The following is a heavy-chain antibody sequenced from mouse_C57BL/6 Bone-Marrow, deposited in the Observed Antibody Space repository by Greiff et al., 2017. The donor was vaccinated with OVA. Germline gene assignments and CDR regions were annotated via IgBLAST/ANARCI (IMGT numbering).Heavy chain of an antibody. J-gene: IGHJ2*01. D-gene: IGHD4-1*01. CDR1: GYTFTDYE. V-gene: IGHV1-15*01. CDR2: IDPETGGT. CDR3: TGTGTCY. Sequence: VQLQESGAELVRPGASVTLSCKASGYTFTDYEMHWVKQTPVHGLEWIGAIDPETGGTAYNQKFKGKAILTADKSSSTAYMELRSLTSEDSAVYYCTGTGTCYWGQGTTLTVSS.